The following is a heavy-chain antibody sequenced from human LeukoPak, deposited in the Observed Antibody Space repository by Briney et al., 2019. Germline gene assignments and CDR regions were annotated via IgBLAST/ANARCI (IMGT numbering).Heavy chain of an antibody. CDR3: VRDIVPYSSNWYYFDY. CDR1: GFSVSSNY. J-gene: IGHJ4*02. CDR2: IYSGGSGST. Sequence: GGSLRLSCAASGFSVSSNYMSWVRQAPGKGLEWVSVIYSGGSGSTYYADSVKGRFTISRDNSKNTLYLQMNSLRAEDTAVYYCVRDIVPYSSNWYYFDYWGQGTLVTVSS. D-gene: IGHD6-13*01. V-gene: IGHV3-53*01.